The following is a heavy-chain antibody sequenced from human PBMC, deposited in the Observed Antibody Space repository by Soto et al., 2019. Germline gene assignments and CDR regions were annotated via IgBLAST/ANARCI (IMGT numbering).Heavy chain of an antibody. D-gene: IGHD1-26*01. CDR3: ARHIVGSLDAFDI. Sequence: QLQLQASGPGLVKPSETLSLTCTVSGGPISSSSYYWGWIRQPPGKGLEWIGSIYYSGRTYSNLSLKSRGTISVDTAKHHCSLKLSSVTAADTAVYYCARHIVGSLDAFDIWGQGTMVTVSS. V-gene: IGHV4-39*01. CDR2: IYYSGRT. J-gene: IGHJ3*02. CDR1: GGPISSSSYY.